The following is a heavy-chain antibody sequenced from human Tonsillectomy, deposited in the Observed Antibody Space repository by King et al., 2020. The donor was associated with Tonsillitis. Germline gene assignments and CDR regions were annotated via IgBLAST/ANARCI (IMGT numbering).Heavy chain of an antibody. CDR1: GFTFSSYG. CDR2: IWYAGSNK. J-gene: IGHJ3*02. V-gene: IGHV3-33*08. D-gene: IGHD4-17*01. CDR3: ARDRGTVTSGIFDI. Sequence: VQLVESGGGVVQPGRSLRLSCAASGFTFSSYGMHWVRQAPGKGLEWVAVIWYAGSNKYYAASVKGRFTISRDNSKNTLYLQMNSLRAEDTAVYYCARDRGTVTSGIFDIWGQGTMVTVSS.